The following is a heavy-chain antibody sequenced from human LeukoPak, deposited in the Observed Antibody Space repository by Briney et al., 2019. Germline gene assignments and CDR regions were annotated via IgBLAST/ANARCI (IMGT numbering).Heavy chain of an antibody. Sequence: SETLSLTCAVSGYSISSGYYWGWIRQPPGTGLEWIGSIYHSGSTYYNPSLKSRVTISVDMSKNQFSLKLSSVTAADTALYFCARHPPRPTWDFDYWGQGTLVIVSS. CDR2: IYHSGST. D-gene: IGHD1-26*01. CDR3: ARHPPRPTWDFDY. J-gene: IGHJ4*02. CDR1: GYSISSGYY. V-gene: IGHV4-38-2*01.